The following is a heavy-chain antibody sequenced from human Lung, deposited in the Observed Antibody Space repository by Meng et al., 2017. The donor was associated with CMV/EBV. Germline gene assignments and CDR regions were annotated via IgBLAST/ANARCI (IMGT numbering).Heavy chain of an antibody. Sequence: EXXKISXAASGFTFSSYWMSWVRQAPGKGLEWVANIKQDGGEIYFVDSVKGRFTISRDNAKNALYLQMNSLRAEDTAVYYCARGEWQQLVEYFFDYWGQGTLVTVSS. J-gene: IGHJ4*02. D-gene: IGHD6-13*01. CDR3: ARGEWQQLVEYFFDY. V-gene: IGHV3-7*01. CDR2: IKQDGGEI. CDR1: GFTFSSYW.